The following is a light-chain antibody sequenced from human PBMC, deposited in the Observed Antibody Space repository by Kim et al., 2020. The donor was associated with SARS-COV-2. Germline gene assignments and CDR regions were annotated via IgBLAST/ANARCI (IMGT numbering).Light chain of an antibody. V-gene: IGKV3-11*01. CDR1: QSIRSH. CDR2: DAS. Sequence: PREIPSPPCRPSQSIRSHVAWYQPNPGQAPRLLISDASSSATGIPARFSGSGSGTDFTLTISSLEPEDFAVYYCQQRSNWPPGFTFGPGTKVDIK. J-gene: IGKJ3*01. CDR3: QQRSNWPPGFT.